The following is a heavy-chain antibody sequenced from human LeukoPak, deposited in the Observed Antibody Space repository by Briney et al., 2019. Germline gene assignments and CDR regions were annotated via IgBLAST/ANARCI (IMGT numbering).Heavy chain of an antibody. CDR3: AGAHCGGDCYSGRAFDI. V-gene: IGHV4-59*12. CDR2: IYYSGNT. D-gene: IGHD2-21*02. J-gene: IGHJ3*02. CDR1: GGSISSYY. Sequence: SETLSLTCTVSGGSISSYYWSWIRQPPGKGLEWIGYIYYSGNTNYNPSLKSRVTISVDKSKNQFSLKLSSVTAADTAVYYCAGAHCGGDCYSGRAFDIWGQGTMVTVSS.